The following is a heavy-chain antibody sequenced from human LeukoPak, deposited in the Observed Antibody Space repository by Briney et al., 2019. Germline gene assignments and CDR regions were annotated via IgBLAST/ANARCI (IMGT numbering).Heavy chain of an antibody. CDR3: ARGGGSGSYPFNWFDP. D-gene: IGHD1-26*01. CDR2: IYPGDSDT. J-gene: IGHJ5*02. V-gene: IGHV5-51*01. Sequence: GESLKISCKGSGYSFTSYWIGWVRQMPGKGLEWMGIIYPGDSDTRYNPSFQGQVTISADKSISPAYLQWGSLEASDTAMYYWARGGGSGSYPFNWFDPWGQGTLVTVSS. CDR1: GYSFTSYW.